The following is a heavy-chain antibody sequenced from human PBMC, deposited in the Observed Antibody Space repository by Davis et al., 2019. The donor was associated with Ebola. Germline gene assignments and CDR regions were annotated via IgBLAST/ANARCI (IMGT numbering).Heavy chain of an antibody. CDR1: GGTFSSYG. CDR2: ISAYNGNT. J-gene: IGHJ4*02. V-gene: IGHV1-18*01. Sequence: ASVKVSCKASGGTFSSYGISWVRQAPGQGLEWMGWISAYNGNTNYAQKLQGRVTMTTDTSTSTAYMELRSLRSDDTAVYYCARVRERPRSIAARTTIDYWGQGTLVTVSS. CDR3: ARVRERPRSIAARTTIDY. D-gene: IGHD6-6*01.